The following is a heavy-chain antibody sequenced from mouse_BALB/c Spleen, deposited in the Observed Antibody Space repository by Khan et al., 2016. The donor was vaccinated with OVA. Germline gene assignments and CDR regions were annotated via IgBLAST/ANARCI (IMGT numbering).Heavy chain of an antibody. Sequence: QMQLEESGAELARPGASVKMSCKASGYTFTNYTMHWVKQRPGQGLEWIGYINPSSGYINYTQKLKDKATLTADKSSRPAYMQLTSLNSDDSTCYYCLRIPAPPYFLDSGGQGTTLTVSS. J-gene: IGHJ2*01. CDR2: INPSSGYI. CDR1: GYTFTNYT. CDR3: LRIPAPPYFLDS. D-gene: IGHD6-1*01. V-gene: IGHV1-4*01.